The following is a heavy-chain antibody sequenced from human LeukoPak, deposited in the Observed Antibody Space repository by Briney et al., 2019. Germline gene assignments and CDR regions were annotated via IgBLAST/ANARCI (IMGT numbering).Heavy chain of an antibody. J-gene: IGHJ5*02. Sequence: GASVKVSCKASGFTFTSSAMQWVRQARGQRLEWIGWIVVGSGNTNYAQKFQERVTITRDMSTSTAYMELSSLRAEDTAVYYCARTGYYGSGSYYTNWFDPWGQGTLVTVSS. V-gene: IGHV1-58*02. D-gene: IGHD3-10*01. CDR2: IVVGSGNT. CDR3: ARTGYYGSGSYYTNWFDP. CDR1: GFTFTSSA.